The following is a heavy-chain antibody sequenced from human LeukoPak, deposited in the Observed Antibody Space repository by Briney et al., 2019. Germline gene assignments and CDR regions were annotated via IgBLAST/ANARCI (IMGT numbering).Heavy chain of an antibody. CDR1: GFTFSAYF. Sequence: GGSLRLSCSASGFTFSAYFMHWVRQAPGKGLEYVSSISSNEYDTYYADSVKGRFTISGDNSKNTVYLQMNSLRAEDTALYYCAKGGVYGDYYFDYWGQGTLVTVSS. J-gene: IGHJ4*02. V-gene: IGHV3-64*04. CDR2: ISSNEYDT. D-gene: IGHD4-17*01. CDR3: AKGGVYGDYYFDY.